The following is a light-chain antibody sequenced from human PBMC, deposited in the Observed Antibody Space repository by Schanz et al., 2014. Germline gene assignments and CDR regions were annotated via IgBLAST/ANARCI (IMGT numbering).Light chain of an antibody. V-gene: IGKV1-5*01. CDR3: QQSYLAPDT. CDR2: DAS. Sequence: DIQMTQSPSTLSASVGDRVTITCRASQSISTWLAWYQQKPGKAPKVLIYDASNLESGVPSRFSGSGSGTEFTLTISSLQPDDFASYYCQQSYLAPDTFGQGTYLEIK. CDR1: QSISTW. J-gene: IGKJ2*01.